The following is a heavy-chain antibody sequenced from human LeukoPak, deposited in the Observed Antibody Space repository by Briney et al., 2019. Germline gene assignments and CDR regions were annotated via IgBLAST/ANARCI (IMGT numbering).Heavy chain of an antibody. D-gene: IGHD1-26*01. Sequence: ASVKVSCKASGYTFTSYGISWVRQAPGQGLEWMGWISAYNGNTNYAQKLQGRVTMTTDTSTRTAYMELGSLRSDDTAVYYCARVHSGSKRYNWFDPWGQGTLVTVSS. J-gene: IGHJ5*02. V-gene: IGHV1-18*01. CDR1: GYTFTSYG. CDR2: ISAYNGNT. CDR3: ARVHSGSKRYNWFDP.